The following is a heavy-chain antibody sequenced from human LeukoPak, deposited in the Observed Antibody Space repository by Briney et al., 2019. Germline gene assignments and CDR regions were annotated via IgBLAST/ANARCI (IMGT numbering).Heavy chain of an antibody. V-gene: IGHV1-18*01. CDR3: ARDAVGAKSFDI. Sequence: ASVTVSFTSSAYIFTDYGVNWVRQAPGQGLGWMGWGSALNENRYYGQRFQGRVTMTTDRSTTTVYMELSSLRSDDTAVYYCARDAVGAKSFDIWGQGTMVIISS. D-gene: IGHD1-26*01. CDR2: GSALNENR. CDR1: AYIFTDYG. J-gene: IGHJ3*02.